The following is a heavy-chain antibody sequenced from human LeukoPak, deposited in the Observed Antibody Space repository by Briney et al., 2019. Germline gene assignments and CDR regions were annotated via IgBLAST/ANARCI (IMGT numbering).Heavy chain of an antibody. D-gene: IGHD3-10*01. J-gene: IGHJ6*02. CDR1: GGSISSGDYY. V-gene: IGHV4-30-4*01. CDR2: IYYSGRT. Sequence: SQTLSLTCTVSGGSISSGDYYWSWIRQPSGKGLEWIGYIYYSGRTYYNPSLKSRVTISVDTSKNQFSLKLSSVTAADTAVYYCARERGDYYGSGSYYKAYYYGMDVWGQGTTVTVSS. CDR3: ARERGDYYGSGSYYKAYYYGMDV.